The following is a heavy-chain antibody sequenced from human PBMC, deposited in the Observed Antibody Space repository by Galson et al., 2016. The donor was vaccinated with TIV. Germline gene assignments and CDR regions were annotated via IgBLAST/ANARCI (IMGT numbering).Heavy chain of an antibody. CDR3: AKARGYGYGSPRDYYYCMDV. CDR2: ISSNSVYK. D-gene: IGHD5-18*01. V-gene: IGHV3-9*01. Sequence: SLRLSCAASGFTFDDYGMHWVRQTPGKGLEWVSGISSNSVYKSYAASVKGRFTIFRANAKKSLYVQMKSLRGEDTAIYYCAKARGYGYGSPRDYYYCMDVGGQGTTVTVS. J-gene: IGHJ6*02. CDR1: GFTFDDYG.